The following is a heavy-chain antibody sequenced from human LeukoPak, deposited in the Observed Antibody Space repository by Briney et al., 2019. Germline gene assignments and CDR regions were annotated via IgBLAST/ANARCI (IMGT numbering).Heavy chain of an antibody. CDR3: ARGPLYYDILTGYSDLYYFDY. D-gene: IGHD3-9*01. Sequence: PSETLSLTCTVSGGSISSSSYYWGWIRQPPGKGLEWIGSIYYSGSTYYNPSLKSRVTISVDTSKNQFSLKLSSVTAADTAVYYCARGPLYYDILTGYSDLYYFDYWGQGTLVTVSS. J-gene: IGHJ4*02. CDR1: GGSISSSSYY. CDR2: IYYSGST. V-gene: IGHV4-39*01.